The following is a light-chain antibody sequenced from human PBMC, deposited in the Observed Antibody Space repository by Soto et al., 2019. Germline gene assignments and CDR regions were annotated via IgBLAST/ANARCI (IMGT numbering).Light chain of an antibody. V-gene: IGKV3-15*01. CDR1: QSVSSN. CDR2: DAS. J-gene: IGKJ3*01. CDR3: QQYNNWLFT. Sequence: EIVMTQSPATLSVSPGERATLSCRASQSVSSNLAWYQQKPGQAPRLLIYDASARATGIPARFSGSGSGTEFTLTFSSLQSEDFAVYYCQQYNNWLFTFGPGTKVDIK.